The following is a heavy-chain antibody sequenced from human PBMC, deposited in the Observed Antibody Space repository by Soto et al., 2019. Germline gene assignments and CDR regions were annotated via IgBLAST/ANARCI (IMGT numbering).Heavy chain of an antibody. D-gene: IGHD2-2*01. CDR1: GFTFSDYY. Sequence: QVQLVESGGGLVKPGGSLRLSCAASGFTFSDYYMSWIRQAPGKGLEWVSYISSSSSYTNYADSVKGRFTISRDNAKNSLYLQMNSLRAEDTAVYYCARVRGYCSSTSCYLSQTGWFDPWGQGTLVTVSS. J-gene: IGHJ5*02. CDR3: ARVRGYCSSTSCYLSQTGWFDP. CDR2: ISSSSSYT. V-gene: IGHV3-11*06.